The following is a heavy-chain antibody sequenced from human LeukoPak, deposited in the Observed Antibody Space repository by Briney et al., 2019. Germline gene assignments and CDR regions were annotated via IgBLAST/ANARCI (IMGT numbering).Heavy chain of an antibody. CDR2: IYSGGST. D-gene: IGHD6-13*01. CDR1: GFTVSNNY. J-gene: IGHJ4*02. CDR3: AKGGGIAAAGTWGYFDY. Sequence: GGSLRLSCAASGFTVSNNYMSWVRQAPGKGLEWVSVIYSGGSTYYADSVKGRLTISRDNSKNTLYLQMNSLRAEDTAVYYCAKGGGIAAAGTWGYFDYWGQGTLVTVSS. V-gene: IGHV3-53*01.